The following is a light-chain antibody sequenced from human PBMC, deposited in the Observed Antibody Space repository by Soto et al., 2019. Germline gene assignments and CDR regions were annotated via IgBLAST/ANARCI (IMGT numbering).Light chain of an antibody. CDR3: SAYSSGSTVV. Sequence: QSALTQPASVSGSPGQSITISCTGTISDVGGYNYVSWYQQFSGKAPTLIIYEVTNRPSGISNRFSGSKSGETASLTISGLRGEDEADYYCSAYSSGSTVVFGGGTKLTVL. CDR1: ISDVGGYNY. CDR2: EVT. V-gene: IGLV2-14*01. J-gene: IGLJ2*01.